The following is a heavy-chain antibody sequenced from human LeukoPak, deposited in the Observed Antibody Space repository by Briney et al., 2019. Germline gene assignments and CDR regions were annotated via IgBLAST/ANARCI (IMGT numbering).Heavy chain of an antibody. V-gene: IGHV3-23*01. J-gene: IGHJ4*02. CDR3: AKDRGLRFLEWFFDY. Sequence: PGGSLRLSCAASGFTLRTYGMSWVRQAPGKGLEWVSAISGSDGSTYYADSVKGRFTISRDNSKNTLYLQMNSLRAEDTAVYYCAKDRGLRFLEWFFDYWGQGTLVTVSS. D-gene: IGHD3-3*01. CDR2: ISGSDGST. CDR1: GFTLRTYG.